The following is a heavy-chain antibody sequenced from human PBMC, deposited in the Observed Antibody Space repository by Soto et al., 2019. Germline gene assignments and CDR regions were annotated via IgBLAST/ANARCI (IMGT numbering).Heavy chain of an antibody. D-gene: IGHD6-19*01. CDR3: ARGYSSGWHLTYFDY. Sequence: SETLSLTCTVSGGSIGSGGYYWSWIRQHPGKGLERIGYIYYSGSTYYNPSLKSRVTISVDTSKNQFSLKLSSVTAADTAVYYCARGYSSGWHLTYFDYWGQGALVTVSS. CDR1: GGSIGSGGYY. V-gene: IGHV4-31*03. J-gene: IGHJ4*02. CDR2: IYYSGST.